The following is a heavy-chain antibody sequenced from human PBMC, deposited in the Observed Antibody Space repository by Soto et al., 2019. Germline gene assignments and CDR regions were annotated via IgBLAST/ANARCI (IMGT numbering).Heavy chain of an antibody. CDR2: ITGSGGST. V-gene: IGHV3-23*01. J-gene: IGHJ4*02. CDR3: AKDRYGDYGGIDY. Sequence: GGSLRLSCAASGFTFSTYAMVWVRQAPGKGLEWVSVITGSGGSTYYTDSVKGRFTISRDTSKNTLFLQMNSLRAEDTAVYYCAKDRYGDYGGIDYWGQGTMVTVSS. CDR1: GFTFSTYA. D-gene: IGHD4-17*01.